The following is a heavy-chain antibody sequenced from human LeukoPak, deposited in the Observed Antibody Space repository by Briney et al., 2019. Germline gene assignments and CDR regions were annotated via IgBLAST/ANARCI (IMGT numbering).Heavy chain of an antibody. V-gene: IGHV1-18*01. J-gene: IGHJ5*02. CDR2: ISAYNGNT. CDR1: GYTFTSYG. CDR3: ARDQGRYYGSENWFDP. D-gene: IGHD3-10*01. Sequence: GASVKVSCKASGYTFTSYGISWVRQAPGQGLEWMGWISAYNGNTNYAQKLQGRVTMTTDTSTSTAYMELRSLRSDDTAVYYCARDQGRYYGSENWFDPWGQGTLVTVSS.